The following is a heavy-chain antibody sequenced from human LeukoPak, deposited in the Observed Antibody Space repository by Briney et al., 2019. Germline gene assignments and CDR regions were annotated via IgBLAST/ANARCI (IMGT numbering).Heavy chain of an antibody. J-gene: IGHJ4*02. V-gene: IGHV3-30-3*01. CDR1: GLTVSNNY. D-gene: IGHD2-2*01. CDR2: ISYDGSNK. CDR3: ARATDIVVVPAAPRVSVYSYGYPDY. Sequence: PGGSLRLSCAASGLTVSNNYMSWVRQAPGKGLEWVAVISYDGSNKYYADSVKGRFTISRDNSKNTLYLQMNSLRAEDTAVYYCARATDIVVVPAAPRVSVYSYGYPDYWGQGTLVTVSS.